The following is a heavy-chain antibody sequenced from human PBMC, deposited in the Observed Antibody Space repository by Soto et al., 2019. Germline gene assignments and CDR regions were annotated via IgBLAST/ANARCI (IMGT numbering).Heavy chain of an antibody. J-gene: IGHJ4*02. CDR2: ISYDGTSK. D-gene: IGHD2-15*01. CDR1: GFTFSSFA. Sequence: QVQLVESGGGVVQPGRSLRLSCTASGFTFSSFAMHWVRQAPGKGLEWVAVISYDGTSKYFADSVKGRFTTSRDNSKNTLYLQMNSLRAEDTAVYFCARDLCSGGSCYSGYWGQGTLVTVSS. V-gene: IGHV3-30-3*01. CDR3: ARDLCSGGSCYSGY.